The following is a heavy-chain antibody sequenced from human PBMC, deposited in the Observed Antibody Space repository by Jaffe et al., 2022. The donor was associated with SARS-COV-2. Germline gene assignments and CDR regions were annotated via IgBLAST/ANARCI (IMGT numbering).Heavy chain of an antibody. V-gene: IGHV4-59*08. Sequence: QVQLRESGPGLVKPSETLSLTCTVSDGSISGYFWSWIRQPPGKGLEWIGYIYYSGSTNYNPSLKSRVTISLDTSKNQFSLKLSSVTAADAAVYHCARHGDSYGNSKKYYFDYWGQGTLVTVSS. CDR1: DGSISGYF. CDR3: ARHGDSYGNSKKYYFDY. CDR2: IYYSGST. J-gene: IGHJ4*02. D-gene: IGHD5-18*01.